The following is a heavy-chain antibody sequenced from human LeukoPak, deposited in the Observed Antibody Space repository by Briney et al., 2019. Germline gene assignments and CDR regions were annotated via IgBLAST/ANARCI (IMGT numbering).Heavy chain of an antibody. D-gene: IGHD2-8*01. CDR1: GYTFTDYY. CDR3: ARDILGRTNGGSNYFGMEV. V-gene: IGHV1-2*04. J-gene: IGHJ6*02. Sequence: ASVKVSCKASGYTFTDYYMHWVRQAPGQGLEWMGCINLYSGGAHYAQKFQDWLSMTRDTSINTAYMELSSLRSDDTAVYYCARDILGRTNGGSNYFGMEVWGQGTTVTVSS. CDR2: INLYSGGA.